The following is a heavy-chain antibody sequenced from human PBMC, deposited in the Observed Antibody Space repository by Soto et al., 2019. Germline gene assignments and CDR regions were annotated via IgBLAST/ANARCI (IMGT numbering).Heavy chain of an antibody. CDR2: ISYSGST. CDR3: ARRGRAYGDYLFDY. D-gene: IGHD4-17*01. CDR1: GASISGNY. Sequence: SETLSLTCTVSGASISGNYWTWIRQPPGKGLEWIGYISYSGSTNYNPSLMSRVTISVDTSNNQFSLKLSSVTAADTAVYYCARRGRAYGDYLFDYWGQGTLVTVSS. J-gene: IGHJ4*02. V-gene: IGHV4-59*08.